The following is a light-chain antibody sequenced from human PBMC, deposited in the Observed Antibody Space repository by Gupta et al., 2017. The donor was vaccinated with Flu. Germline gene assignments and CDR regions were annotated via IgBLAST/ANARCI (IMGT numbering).Light chain of an antibody. CDR2: GNS. V-gene: IGLV1-40*01. CDR1: SSNIGAGHD. J-gene: IGLJ3*02. Sequence: QSVLTQPPSVSGAPGQRVTISCTGSSSNIGAGHDVHWYQQHPGTAPKLLFFGNSNRPSGVPARFSCSKAGTSASPDTHGLQAEDEAYYYCQYSDSSVSGWVFGGGTKLTVL. CDR3: QYSDSSVSGWV.